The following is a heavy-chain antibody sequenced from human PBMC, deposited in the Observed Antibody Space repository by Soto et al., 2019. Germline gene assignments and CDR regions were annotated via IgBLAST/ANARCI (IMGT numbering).Heavy chain of an antibody. Sequence: GGSLRLSCAASGFTFSSYAMSWVRQAPGKGLEWVSAISGSGGSTYYADSVKGRFTISRDNSKNTLYLQMNSLRAEDTAVYYCAKDSGPGYCSSTSCLYYYYYGMDVWGQGTTVTVSS. J-gene: IGHJ6*02. CDR1: GFTFSSYA. CDR2: ISGSGGST. D-gene: IGHD2-2*01. V-gene: IGHV3-23*01. CDR3: AKDSGPGYCSSTSCLYYYYYGMDV.